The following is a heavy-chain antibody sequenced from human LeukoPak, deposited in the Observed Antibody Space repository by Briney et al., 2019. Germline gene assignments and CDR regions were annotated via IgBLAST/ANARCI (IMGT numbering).Heavy chain of an antibody. D-gene: IGHD2-2*01. CDR3: ARGGIVVVPAAPSYYFDY. J-gene: IGHJ4*02. Sequence: SETLSLTCTVSGGSVSSGSYYWSWIRQPPGKGLEWIGYIYYSGSTNYNPSLKSRVTISVDTSKNQFSLKLSSVTAADTAVYYCARGGIVVVPAAPSYYFDYWGQGTLVTVSS. V-gene: IGHV4-61*01. CDR1: GGSVSSGSYY. CDR2: IYYSGST.